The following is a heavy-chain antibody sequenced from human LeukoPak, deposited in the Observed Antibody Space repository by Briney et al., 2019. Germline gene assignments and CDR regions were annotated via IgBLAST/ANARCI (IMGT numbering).Heavy chain of an antibody. CDR2: IYYSEST. CDR3: GRLLQTLYGY. CDR1: GASITSSSYY. V-gene: IGHV4-39*01. J-gene: IGHJ4*02. Sequence: PSETLSLTCTVSGASITSSSYYWGWIRQPPGNGLEGIRSIYYSESTYYNPSLKRRCTISVDTSKNKFCLKLSSVTAADTAAYRCGRLLQTLYGYWGQGRVVSVSS. D-gene: IGHD4-17*01.